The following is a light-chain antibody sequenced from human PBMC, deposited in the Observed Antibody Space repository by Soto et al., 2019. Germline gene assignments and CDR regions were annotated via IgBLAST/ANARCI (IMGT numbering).Light chain of an antibody. CDR2: DAS. Sequence: DIQMTQSPSTLSASVGDRVTITCRASQNVNSWLAWYQQKPGKAPKLLIYDASSLESGVPSRFSGSGSGTEFTLSISSLQPDDFATYYCQQFHSFSTFGQGTNVEI. V-gene: IGKV1-5*01. J-gene: IGKJ1*01. CDR3: QQFHSFST. CDR1: QNVNSW.